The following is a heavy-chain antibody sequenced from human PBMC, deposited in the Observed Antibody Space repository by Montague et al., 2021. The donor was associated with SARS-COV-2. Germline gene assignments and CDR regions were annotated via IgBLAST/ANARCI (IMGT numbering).Heavy chain of an antibody. J-gene: IGHJ4*02. CDR1: GDSVSSSSVA. V-gene: IGHV6-1*01. Sequence: CAISGDSVSSSSVAWSWIRQSPSKGLEWLGRTCYRSRWYDDYAASVKGRITMNPDTAKNHFSLQLNSVTPEDTAVYYCARGNWEKVTGTTSDYLYYFDRWGQGTLVTVSS. D-gene: IGHD1-7*01. CDR2: TCYRSRWYD. CDR3: ARGNWEKVTGTTSDYLYYFDR.